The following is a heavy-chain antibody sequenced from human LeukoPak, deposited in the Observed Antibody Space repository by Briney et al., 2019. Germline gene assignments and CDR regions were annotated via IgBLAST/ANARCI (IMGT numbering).Heavy chain of an antibody. D-gene: IGHD1-14*01. J-gene: IGHJ3*02. Sequence: GGSLRLSCAASGYTFSSYSMNWVRQAPGKGLEWVSSISSSSSYIYYADSVKGRFTISRDNAKNSLYLQMNSLRAEDTAVYYCARVSTPEDAFDIWGQGTMVTVSS. CDR3: ARVSTPEDAFDI. CDR1: GYTFSSYS. V-gene: IGHV3-21*01. CDR2: ISSSSSYI.